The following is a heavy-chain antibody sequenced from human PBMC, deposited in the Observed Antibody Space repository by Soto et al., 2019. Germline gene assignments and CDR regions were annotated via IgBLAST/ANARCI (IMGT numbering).Heavy chain of an antibody. D-gene: IGHD2-8*02. CDR3: AKACRWCVRPYYYMDV. Sequence: GGSLRLSCAASGFTFSSYSMNWVRQAPGKGLEWVSSISSSSYIYYADSVKGRFTISRDNAKNSLYLQMNSLRAEDTAVYYCAKACRWCVRPYYYMDVWGKGTTVTVSS. CDR2: ISSSSYI. V-gene: IGHV3-21*04. CDR1: GFTFSSYS. J-gene: IGHJ6*03.